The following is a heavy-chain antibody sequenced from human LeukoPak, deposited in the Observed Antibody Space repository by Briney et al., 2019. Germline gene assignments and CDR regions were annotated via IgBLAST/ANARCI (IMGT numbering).Heavy chain of an antibody. J-gene: IGHJ4*02. CDR1: GDTFKRYA. D-gene: IGHD3-3*01. Sequence: ASVKVSCKASGDTFKRYAISWVRQAPGQGLEWMGGIIPSFTTPNYAQKFQGRVTITAAESTGTTYMELSSLMSEDTAVYYCARDRQGVYDDTAAFDYWGQGTLVTVSS. V-gene: IGHV1-69*13. CDR2: IIPSFTTP. CDR3: ARDRQGVYDDTAAFDY.